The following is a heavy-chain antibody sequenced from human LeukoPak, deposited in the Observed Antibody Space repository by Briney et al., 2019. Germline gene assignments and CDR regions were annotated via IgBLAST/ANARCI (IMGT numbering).Heavy chain of an antibody. D-gene: IGHD6-6*01. CDR3: ARDEIAARPHDAFDI. CDR2: IIPILGIA. V-gene: IGHV1-69*04. Sequence: SEKVSCKASGGTFSSYAISWVRQAPGQGLEWMGRIIPILGIANYAQKLQGRVTMTTDTSTSTAYMELRSLRSDDTAVYYCARDEIAARPHDAFDIWGQGTMVTVSS. J-gene: IGHJ3*02. CDR1: GGTFSSYA.